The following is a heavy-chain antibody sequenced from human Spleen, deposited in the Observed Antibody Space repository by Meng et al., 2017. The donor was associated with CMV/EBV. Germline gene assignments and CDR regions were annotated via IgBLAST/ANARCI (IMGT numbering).Heavy chain of an antibody. CDR3: ARDSVKYSSRWYSGFHADY. J-gene: IGHJ4*02. Sequence: GESLKISCAASGFTFSSYGMYWVRQAPGKGLEWVAVIRYDGSNKYYADSVKGRFTISRDNSKNTLYLQMNSLRAEDTAVYYCARDSVKYSSRWYSGFHADYWGQGTLVTVSS. D-gene: IGHD6-13*01. CDR2: IRYDGSNK. CDR1: GFTFSSYG. V-gene: IGHV3-30*02.